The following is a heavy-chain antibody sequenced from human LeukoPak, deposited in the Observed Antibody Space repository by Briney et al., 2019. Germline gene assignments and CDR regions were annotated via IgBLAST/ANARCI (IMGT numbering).Heavy chain of an antibody. CDR2: ITGSGSSI. J-gene: IGHJ2*01. D-gene: IGHD3-3*01. CDR3: VKDTCESDGSGSYNWYFDL. Sequence: PGGSLRLSCEASGFAFLSNSMNWVRQAPGKGLEWISYITGSGSSIFYADSVKGRFTISRDNAKNSLYLHMTSLTADDTAVYYCVKDTCESDGSGSYNWYFDLWGRGTLVTVSS. CDR1: GFAFLSNS. V-gene: IGHV3-48*01.